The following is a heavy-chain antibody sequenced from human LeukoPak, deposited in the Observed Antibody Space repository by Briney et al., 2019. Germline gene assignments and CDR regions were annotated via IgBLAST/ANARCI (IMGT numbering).Heavy chain of an antibody. Sequence: ASVKVSCKASGYTFTGYYMHWVRQAPGQGLEWMGRINPNSGGTNYAQKFQGRVTMTRDTSISTAYMELSRLRFDDTAVYYCARHGIAAAGTDYWGQGTLVTVSS. V-gene: IGHV1-2*06. D-gene: IGHD6-13*01. CDR1: GYTFTGYY. CDR3: ARHGIAAAGTDY. J-gene: IGHJ4*02. CDR2: INPNSGGT.